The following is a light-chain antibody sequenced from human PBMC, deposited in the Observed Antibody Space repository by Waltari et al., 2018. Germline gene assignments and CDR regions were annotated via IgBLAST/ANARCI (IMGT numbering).Light chain of an antibody. CDR3: QSYDSRRGAWV. V-gene: IGLV1-40*01. Sequence: PLTPGTAPKLLIYCNGDRPAGVPERFSGSKSGNSASLAITGLQAEDEADYYCQSYDSRRGAWVFGGGTKLTVL. J-gene: IGLJ3*02. CDR2: CNG.